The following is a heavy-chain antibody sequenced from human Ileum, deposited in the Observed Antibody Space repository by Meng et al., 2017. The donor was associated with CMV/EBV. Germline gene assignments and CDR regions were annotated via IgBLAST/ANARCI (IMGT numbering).Heavy chain of an antibody. V-gene: IGHV3-30*02. Sequence: GSSLKISCAVSGFIFSNYGIHWVRQAPGKELEWVAFIQSDGSNKYYADSVTGRFTVSRDNSKNTLYLQMNSLRTEDTAVYYCAKDKPGCSATRCSGVDYWGQGTQVTVSS. CDR2: IQSDGSNK. CDR1: GFIFSNYG. D-gene: IGHD2-2*01. J-gene: IGHJ4*01. CDR3: AKDKPGCSATRCSGVDY.